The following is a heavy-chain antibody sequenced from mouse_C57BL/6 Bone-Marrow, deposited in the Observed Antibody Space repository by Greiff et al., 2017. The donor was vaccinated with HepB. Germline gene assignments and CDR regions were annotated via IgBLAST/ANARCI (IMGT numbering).Heavy chain of an antibody. CDR3: ARWVYYGSSYWYFDV. J-gene: IGHJ1*03. CDR2: IHPNSGST. D-gene: IGHD1-1*01. CDR1: GYTFTSYW. Sequence: VQLQQPGAELVKPGASVKLSCKASGYTFTSYWMHWVKQRPGQGLEWIGMIHPNSGSTNYNEKFKSKATLTVDKSSSTTYMQHSSLTSEDSAVYYCARWVYYGSSYWYFDVWGTGTTVTVSS. V-gene: IGHV1-64*01.